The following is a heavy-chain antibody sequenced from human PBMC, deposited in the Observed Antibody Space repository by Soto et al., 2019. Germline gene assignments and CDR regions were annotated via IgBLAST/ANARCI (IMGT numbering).Heavy chain of an antibody. J-gene: IGHJ4*02. CDR3: ASEEGYCSSTSCYSGYYFDY. D-gene: IGHD2-2*01. CDR2: INHSGST. CDR1: GGSFSGHY. Sequence: QVQLQQWGAGLLKPSETLSLTCAVYGGSFSGHYWSWIRQPPGKGLEWIGEINHSGSTNYNPSLKSRVTISVDTSKNQFSLKLSSVTAADTAVYYCASEEGYCSSTSCYSGYYFDYWGQGTLVTVSS. V-gene: IGHV4-34*01.